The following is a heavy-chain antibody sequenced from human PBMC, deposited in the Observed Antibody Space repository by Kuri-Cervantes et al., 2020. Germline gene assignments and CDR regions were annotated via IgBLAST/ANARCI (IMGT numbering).Heavy chain of an antibody. Sequence: SLRLSCAASGFTFSSYGMHWVRQAPGKGLEWVADISYDGSNKYYADSVKGRFTISRDNSKNTLYLQMNSLRAEDTAVYYCARSIAARPGGVSAGYGMDVWGQGTTVTVSS. CDR2: ISYDGSNK. V-gene: IGHV3-30*03. D-gene: IGHD6-6*01. CDR3: ARSIAARPGGVSAGYGMDV. CDR1: GFTFSSYG. J-gene: IGHJ6*02.